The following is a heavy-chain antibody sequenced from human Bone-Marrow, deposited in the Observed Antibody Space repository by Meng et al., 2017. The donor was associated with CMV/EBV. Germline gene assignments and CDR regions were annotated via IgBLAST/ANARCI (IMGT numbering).Heavy chain of an antibody. J-gene: IGHJ4*02. CDR1: GFTFSSYA. D-gene: IGHD5-18*01. CDR3: AKLRGYSFQDYFDY. CDR2: ISGSGGST. Sequence: GESLKISCAASGFTFSSYAMSWVRQAPGKGLEWVSAISGSGGSTYYADSVKGRFTISRDNSKNTLYLQMNSLRAEDTAVYYCAKLRGYSFQDYFDYWGQGTLVNVSS. V-gene: IGHV3-23*01.